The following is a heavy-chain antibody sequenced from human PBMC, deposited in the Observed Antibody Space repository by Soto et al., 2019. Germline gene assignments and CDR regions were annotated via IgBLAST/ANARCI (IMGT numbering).Heavy chain of an antibody. Sequence: GGSLRLSCAVSGFTFSAHYMTWLRQAQGKGLEWVSYISSSTSHTNYADSVKGRFTISRDNAKNSLFLQMNSLRAEDTAVYYCARGGGIVVVTAPYDHWGQGTLVTVSS. CDR3: ARGGGIVVVTAPYDH. CDR2: ISSSTSHT. V-gene: IGHV3-11*05. J-gene: IGHJ4*02. CDR1: GFTFSAHY. D-gene: IGHD2-21*02.